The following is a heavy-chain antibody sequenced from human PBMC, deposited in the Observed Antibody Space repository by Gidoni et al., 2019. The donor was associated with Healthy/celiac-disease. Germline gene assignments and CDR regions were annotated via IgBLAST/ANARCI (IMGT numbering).Heavy chain of an antibody. CDR1: GFPFISYA. Sequence: EVQLVESGGGLVQPGGSLRLSCAASGFPFISYALNWVRQAPGKGVEWVSYISSSGSTIYYADSVKGRFTISRDNAKNSLYLQMNSLRAEDTALYYCARALSAYIAAAGSAYEYFDYWGQGTLVTVSS. D-gene: IGHD6-13*01. V-gene: IGHV3-48*03. CDR2: ISSSGSTI. CDR3: ARALSAYIAAAGSAYEYFDY. J-gene: IGHJ4*02.